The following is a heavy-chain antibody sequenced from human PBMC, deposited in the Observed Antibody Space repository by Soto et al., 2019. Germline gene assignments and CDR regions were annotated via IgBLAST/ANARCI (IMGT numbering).Heavy chain of an antibody. CDR1: GFTFSSYG. Sequence: QVQLVESGGGVVQPGRSLRLSCAASGFTFSSYGMHWVRQAPGKGLEWVAVISYDGSNKYYADSVKGRFTISRDNSKNTLYLQMNSLRAEDTAVYYCAKGWELTGGWFDPWGQGTQVTVSS. CDR2: ISYDGSNK. J-gene: IGHJ5*02. CDR3: AKGWELTGGWFDP. V-gene: IGHV3-30*18. D-gene: IGHD1-26*01.